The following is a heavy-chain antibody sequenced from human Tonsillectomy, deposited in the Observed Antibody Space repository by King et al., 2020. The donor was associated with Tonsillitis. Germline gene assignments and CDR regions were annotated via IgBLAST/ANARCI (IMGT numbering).Heavy chain of an antibody. CDR1: GFTFSSYW. Sequence: VQLVESGGGLVQPGGSLRLSCAGSGFTFSSYWMTWVRQAPGKGLEWVANIKRDGSQKNYVGSVEGRFTISRDNAKDSVYLQMNSLRAEDTAVYFCVRDDTHYYTNSVYDDLVICGQGTMVTVS. D-gene: IGHD3-3*01. J-gene: IGHJ3*02. CDR2: IKRDGSQK. CDR3: VRDDTHYYTNSVYDDLVI. V-gene: IGHV3-7*03.